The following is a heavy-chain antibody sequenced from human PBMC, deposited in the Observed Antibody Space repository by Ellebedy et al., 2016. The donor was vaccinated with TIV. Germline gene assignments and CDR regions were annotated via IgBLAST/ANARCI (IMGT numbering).Heavy chain of an antibody. J-gene: IGHJ6*02. CDR1: GFTLRDYG. CDR3: ARSGRMDV. CDR2: FRAIPFGGTT. V-gene: IGHV3-49*04. D-gene: IGHD6-25*01. Sequence: PGGSLRLSCTASGFTLRDYGVSWVRQAPGKGLERVGFFRAIPFGGTTEYAASVKGRFTISRDDSKGIAYLQMNSLKTEETAVYYGARSGRMDVWGQGTTGAVSS.